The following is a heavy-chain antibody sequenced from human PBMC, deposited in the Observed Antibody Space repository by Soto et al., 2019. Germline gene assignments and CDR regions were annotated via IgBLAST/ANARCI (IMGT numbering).Heavy chain of an antibody. CDR1: GGSISNYY. V-gene: IGHV4-59*01. CDR3: GGGGWSLDY. D-gene: IGHD6-19*01. CDR2: IYYSGNT. Sequence: QVQLQESGPGLVKPSETLSLTCTVSGGSISNYYWSWIRQPPGKGLEWIGYIYYSGNTNYNPSLKSPVTILVDTSQNQFSLNLKSVTAADTAVYYCGGGGWSLDYWGQGILVTVSS. J-gene: IGHJ4*02.